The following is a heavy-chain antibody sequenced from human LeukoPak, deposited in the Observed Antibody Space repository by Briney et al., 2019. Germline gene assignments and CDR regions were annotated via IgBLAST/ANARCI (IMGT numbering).Heavy chain of an antibody. D-gene: IGHD6-13*01. J-gene: IGHJ6*03. CDR3: ARVGAAAGTYFHYYYYYMDV. CDR2: INWNGGST. V-gene: IGHV3-20*04. CDR1: GFTFSGYW. Sequence: RAGGSLRLSCAASGFTFSGYWMSWVRQAPGKGLEWVSGINWNGGSTGYADSVKGRFTISRDNAKNSLYLQMNSLRAEDTALYYCARVGAAAGTYFHYYYYYMDVWGKGTTVTVSS.